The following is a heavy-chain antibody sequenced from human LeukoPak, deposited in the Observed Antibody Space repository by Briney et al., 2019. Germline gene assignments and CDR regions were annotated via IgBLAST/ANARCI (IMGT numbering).Heavy chain of an antibody. CDR1: GFTFSSYR. Sequence: PGGSLRLSCAASGFTFSSYRMTWVRQAPGKGLEWIGEINHSGSTNYNPSLKSRVTISVDTSKNQFSLKLSSVTAADTAVYYCARGDIMVRGVAIFDYWGQGTLVTVSS. V-gene: IGHV4-34*01. J-gene: IGHJ4*02. D-gene: IGHD3-10*01. CDR2: INHSGST. CDR3: ARGDIMVRGVAIFDY.